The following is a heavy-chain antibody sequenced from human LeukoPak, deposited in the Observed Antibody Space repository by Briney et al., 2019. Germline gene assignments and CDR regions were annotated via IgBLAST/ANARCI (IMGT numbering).Heavy chain of an antibody. CDR3: ARDPYSNYDYYYYGMDV. Sequence: SGGSLRLSCAASGFTFSSYAMSWVRQAPEKGLEWVSAISGSGGSTYYADSVKGRFAISRDNSKNTLYLQMNSLRAEDTAVYYCARDPYSNYDYYYYGMDVWGQGTTVTVSS. V-gene: IGHV3-23*01. J-gene: IGHJ6*02. CDR2: ISGSGGST. D-gene: IGHD4-11*01. CDR1: GFTFSSYA.